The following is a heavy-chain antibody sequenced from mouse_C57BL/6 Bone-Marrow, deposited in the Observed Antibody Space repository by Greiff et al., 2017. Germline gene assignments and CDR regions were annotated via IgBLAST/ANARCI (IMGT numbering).Heavy chain of an antibody. CDR1: GYSITRGYH. D-gene: IGHD1-1*01. Sequence: EVQLQQSGPGLVKPSQSLSLTCSVTGYSITRGYHWNWIRQFPGNKLEWMGYISYDGSNNYNPSLKNRISITRATSKNQFFLKLNSVTTEDTATYYCARPGHYYGSHYYYAMDYWGQGTSVTVSS. J-gene: IGHJ4*01. CDR3: ARPGHYYGSHYYYAMDY. CDR2: ISYDGSN. V-gene: IGHV3-6*01.